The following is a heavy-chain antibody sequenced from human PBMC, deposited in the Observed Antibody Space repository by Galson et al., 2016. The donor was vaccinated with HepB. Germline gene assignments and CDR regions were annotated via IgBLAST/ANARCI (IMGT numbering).Heavy chain of an antibody. CDR2: ISASSIYK. D-gene: IGHD1-26*01. CDR3: AVGWRELQSPFDY. V-gene: IGHV3-21*01. J-gene: IGHJ4*02. Sequence: SLRLSCAASGFTFSTYSMNWVRQAPGKGLEWVSFISASSIYKDYAASVKGRFTIYRDNAKNSLSLQMNSLRAEDTAVYYCAVGWRELQSPFDYWGQGTQVTVSS. CDR1: GFTFSTYS.